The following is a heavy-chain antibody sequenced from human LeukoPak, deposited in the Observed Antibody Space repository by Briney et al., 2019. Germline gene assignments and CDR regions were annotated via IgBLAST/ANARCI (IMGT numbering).Heavy chain of an antibody. V-gene: IGHV1-18*01. CDR1: GGTFSSYG. J-gene: IGHJ4*02. D-gene: IGHD1-14*01. CDR2: ISGYNGNT. CDR3: ARVPMTTADY. Sequence: GASVKVSCKASGGTFSSYGISWVRQAPGQGLEWMGWISGYNGNTKYAQQLQGRVTMTTDTSTSTAYMELRSLRSDDTAVYYCARVPMTTADYWGQGTLVTVSS.